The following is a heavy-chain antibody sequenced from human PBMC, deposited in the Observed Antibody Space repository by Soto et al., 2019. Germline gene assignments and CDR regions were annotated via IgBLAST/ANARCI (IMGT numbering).Heavy chain of an antibody. Sequence: QLQLQESGPGLVQPAETLSLTCTVSGGSISSSTYYWDWIRQPPGKGLEWIGAMYYTGNKNYNPSPESRVTMSVDTSKNQFSLKLSSVTPTDTAVYYCARRSSSSLGSLFDPWGRGILVTVSS. CDR3: ARRSSSSLGSLFDP. J-gene: IGHJ5*02. D-gene: IGHD6-6*01. CDR2: MYYTGNK. CDR1: GGSISSSTYY. V-gene: IGHV4-39*01.